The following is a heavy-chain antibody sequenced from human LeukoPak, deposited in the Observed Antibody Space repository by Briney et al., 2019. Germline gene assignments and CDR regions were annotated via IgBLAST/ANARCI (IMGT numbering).Heavy chain of an antibody. CDR3: ARGEYYDFWRGYY. Sequence: PGGSLRLSCAASGFTFSSYSMNWVRQAPGKGLEWVSSISSSSSYIYYADSVKGRFPISRDNAKNSLYLQMNSLRAEDTAVYYCARGEYYDFWRGYYWGQGTLVTVSS. CDR1: GFTFSSYS. J-gene: IGHJ4*02. D-gene: IGHD3-3*01. V-gene: IGHV3-21*01. CDR2: ISSSSSYI.